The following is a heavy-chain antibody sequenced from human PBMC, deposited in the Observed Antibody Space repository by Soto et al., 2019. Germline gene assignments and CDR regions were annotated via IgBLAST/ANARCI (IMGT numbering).Heavy chain of an antibody. Sequence: SETLSLTCTVSGGSISSYYWSWIRQPPGKGLEWIGYIYYSGSTNYNPSLKSRVTISVDTSKNQFSLKLSYVTAADTAMYYGAGTVAGRSGFDYWGHGTLVTVSP. D-gene: IGHD6-19*01. J-gene: IGHJ4*01. CDR2: IYYSGST. V-gene: IGHV4-59*08. CDR3: AGTVAGRSGFDY. CDR1: GGSISSYY.